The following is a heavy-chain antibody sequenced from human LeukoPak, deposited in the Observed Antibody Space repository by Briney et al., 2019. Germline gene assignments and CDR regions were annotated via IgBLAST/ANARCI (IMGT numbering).Heavy chain of an antibody. CDR3: ARDHTVTTNGAFDI. V-gene: IGHV3-48*03. J-gene: IGHJ3*02. CDR1: GFTFSTYE. CDR2: ISSSTVTI. D-gene: IGHD4-17*01. Sequence: GGSLRLSCAASGFTFSTYEMNWVRQAPGKGLEWVAYISSSTVTIYYAESVKGRFTISRDNAKNALYLQMNSLRAEDTGVYYCARDHTVTTNGAFDIWGQGTMVTVSS.